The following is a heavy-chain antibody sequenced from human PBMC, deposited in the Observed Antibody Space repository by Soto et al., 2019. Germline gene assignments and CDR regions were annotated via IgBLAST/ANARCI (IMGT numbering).Heavy chain of an antibody. CDR3: ADATFLVSDGMDV. D-gene: IGHD1-26*01. J-gene: IGHJ6*02. V-gene: IGHV3-23*01. CDR1: GFTFSSYA. CDR2: ISGSGGST. Sequence: GGSLRLSCAASGFTFSSYAMSWVRQAPGKGLEWVSAISGSGGSTYYADSVKGRFTISRDNSKNTLYLQMNSLRAEDTAVYYSADATFLVSDGMDVWGQGTTVTVSS.